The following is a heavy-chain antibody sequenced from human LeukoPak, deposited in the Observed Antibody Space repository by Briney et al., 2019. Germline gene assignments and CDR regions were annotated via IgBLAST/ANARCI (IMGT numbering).Heavy chain of an antibody. CDR1: GYSISSGYY. CDR2: IYHSGST. CDR3: ARQRTVRDWFDP. D-gene: IGHD4-17*01. Sequence: PSETLSLTCAVSGYSISSGYYWGWIRQPPGKGLEWIGSIYHSGSTYYNPSLKSRVTISVDTSKNQFSLKLSSVIAADTAVYYCARQRTVRDWFDPWGQGTLVTVSS. V-gene: IGHV4-38-2*01. J-gene: IGHJ5*02.